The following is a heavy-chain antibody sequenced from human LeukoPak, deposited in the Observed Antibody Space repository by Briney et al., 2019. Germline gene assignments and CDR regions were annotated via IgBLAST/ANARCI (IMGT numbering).Heavy chain of an antibody. D-gene: IGHD1-7*01. J-gene: IGHJ3*02. CDR3: ARSHRELLGDDAFDI. CDR2: IYYSGTT. V-gene: IGHV4-59*01. Sequence: PSETLSLTCSVSGGSISSYYWNWIRQPPGKGLEWIGYIYYSGTTKYNPSLKSRVTISADTSKNQFSLKLNFVTAADTAVYYCARSHRELLGDDAFDIWGQGTMVTVSS. CDR1: GGSISSYY.